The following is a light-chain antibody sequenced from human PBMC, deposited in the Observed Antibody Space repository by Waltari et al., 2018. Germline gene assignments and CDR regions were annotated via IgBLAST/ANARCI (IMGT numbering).Light chain of an antibody. Sequence: QSVLTQPPSVSAAPGQKVTISCSGGSSNIVDSHVSWYQQLPGGAPKLLLYENNRRPSGIPDRFTCSNAGTSATLDITGLQTGDEGDYYCGSWDTRLNTGVFGGGTKLTVL. CDR2: ENN. V-gene: IGLV1-51*01. CDR1: SSNIVDSH. J-gene: IGLJ3*02. CDR3: GSWDTRLNTGV.